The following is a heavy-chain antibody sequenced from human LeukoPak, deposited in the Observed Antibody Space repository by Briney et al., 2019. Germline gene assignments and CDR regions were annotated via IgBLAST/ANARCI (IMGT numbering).Heavy chain of an antibody. D-gene: IGHD2-8*01. V-gene: IGHV4-39*07. CDR2: IYYSGST. CDR1: GGSISSYY. CDR3: ARSNTRVYAFDI. J-gene: IGHJ3*02. Sequence: SETLSLTCTVSGGSISSYYWGWIRQPPGKGLEWIGSIYYSGSTYYNPSLKSRVTISVDTSKNQFSLKLSSVTAADTAVYYCARSNTRVYAFDIWGQGTMVTVSS.